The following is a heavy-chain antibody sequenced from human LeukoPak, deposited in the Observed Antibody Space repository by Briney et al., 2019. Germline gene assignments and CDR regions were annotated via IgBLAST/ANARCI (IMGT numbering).Heavy chain of an antibody. CDR1: GGTFSSYA. CDR3: ARGYSITNWFDP. CDR2: IIPIFGTA. V-gene: IGHV1-69*05. Sequence: GASVKVSCKASGGTFSSYAISWVRQAPGQGLEWMGGIIPIFGTANYAQKFQDRVTITTDESTSTAYMELSSLRSEDTAVYYCARGYSITNWFDPWGQGTLITVSS. J-gene: IGHJ5*02. D-gene: IGHD4-11*01.